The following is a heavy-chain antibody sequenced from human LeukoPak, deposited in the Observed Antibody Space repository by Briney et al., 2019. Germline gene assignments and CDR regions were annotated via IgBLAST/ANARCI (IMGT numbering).Heavy chain of an antibody. D-gene: IGHD6-13*01. V-gene: IGHV1-2*02. Sequence: GASVKVSCNTSGHTFTGYYLHWVRQAPGQGLEWMGWINPNSGATDYAQRFQGRVTMTRDTSISTAYMELNSLTSDDTAVYFCARGPHIAAAGTGPQTYWGQGTLVTVSS. CDR3: ARGPHIAAAGTGPQTY. CDR1: GHTFTGYY. J-gene: IGHJ4*02. CDR2: INPNSGAT.